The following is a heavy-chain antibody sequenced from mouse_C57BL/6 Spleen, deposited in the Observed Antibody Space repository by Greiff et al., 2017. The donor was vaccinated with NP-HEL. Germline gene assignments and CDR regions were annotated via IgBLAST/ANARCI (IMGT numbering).Heavy chain of an antibody. CDR2: INPNNGGT. V-gene: IGHV1-18*01. CDR3: ARSPPDSYAMDY. J-gene: IGHJ4*01. CDR1: GYTFTDYN. D-gene: IGHD2-12*01. Sequence: VQLKESGPELVKPGASVKIPCKASGYTFTDYNMDWVKQSHGKSLEWIGDINPNNGGTIYNQKFKGKATLTVDKSSSTAYMELRSLTSEDTAVYYCARSPPDSYAMDYWGQGTSVTVSS.